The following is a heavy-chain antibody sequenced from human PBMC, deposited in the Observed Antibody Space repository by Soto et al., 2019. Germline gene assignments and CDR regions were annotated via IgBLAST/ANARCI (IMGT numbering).Heavy chain of an antibody. CDR3: TSANRYCSGASCFTFDY. V-gene: IGHV3-23*01. D-gene: IGHD2-15*01. Sequence: EVQLLESGGGLLQPGGSLRLSCTASGFTFSNYAMSWVRQAPGKGLEWVSTFSSSGGGTYYADSVKGRFTIPRDNSKNALYLQMNSLGAEDTAVYYCTSANRYCSGASCFTFDYWGLGTLVTVSS. J-gene: IGHJ4*02. CDR1: GFTFSNYA. CDR2: FSSSGGGT.